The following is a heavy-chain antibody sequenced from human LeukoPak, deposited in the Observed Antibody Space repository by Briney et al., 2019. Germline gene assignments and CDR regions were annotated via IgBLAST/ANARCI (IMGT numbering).Heavy chain of an antibody. CDR1: GFTLSSYG. Sequence: GRSLRLSCAASGFTLSSYGMHRVRQAPGKGLEWVAVISFDGSNKYYADSVKGRFTISRDNSNNTLYLQMNSLRAEDTALYYCAKDRGYCSGGGCYSYYYYGMDVWGQGTTVTVSS. CDR3: AKDRGYCSGGGCYSYYYYGMDV. J-gene: IGHJ6*02. V-gene: IGHV3-30*18. CDR2: ISFDGSNK. D-gene: IGHD2-15*01.